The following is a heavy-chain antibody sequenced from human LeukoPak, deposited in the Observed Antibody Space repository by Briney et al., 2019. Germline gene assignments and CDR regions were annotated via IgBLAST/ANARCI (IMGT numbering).Heavy chain of an antibody. J-gene: IGHJ6*03. CDR3: AKEAVDIVATIRHYYYYMDV. D-gene: IGHD5-12*01. V-gene: IGHV3-30*18. Sequence: GRSLRLSCAASGFTFSSYGMYWVRQAPGKGLEWVAVISYDGSNKYYADSVKGRFTISRDNSKNTLYLQMNSLRAEDTAVYYCAKEAVDIVATIRHYYYYMDVWGKGTTVTVSS. CDR2: ISYDGSNK. CDR1: GFTFSSYG.